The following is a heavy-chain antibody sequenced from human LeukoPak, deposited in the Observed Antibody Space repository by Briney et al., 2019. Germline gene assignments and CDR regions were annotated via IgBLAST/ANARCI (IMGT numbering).Heavy chain of an antibody. J-gene: IGHJ6*03. CDR2: IRYNGNNQ. V-gene: IGHV3-30*02. Sequence: GGSLRLSCAASGFTFNNYGMHWVRQAPGKGLEWVAFIRYNGNNQYYADSVKGRFTISRDNSKNTLYLQVNSLKGDDTAVYYCAKDSAFYYIDVWGKGTTVIISS. CDR1: GFTFNNYG. D-gene: IGHD3-10*01. CDR3: AKDSAFYYIDV.